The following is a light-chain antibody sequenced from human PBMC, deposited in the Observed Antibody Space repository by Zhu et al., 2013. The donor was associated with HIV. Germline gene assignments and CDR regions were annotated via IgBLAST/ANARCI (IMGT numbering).Light chain of an antibody. V-gene: IGKV1-5*01. CDR1: QSISTK. J-gene: IGKJ2*03. CDR3: QQYYSTPLYS. CDR2: EAS. Sequence: DIQMTQSPSTLSASVGDRVTITCRASQSISTKLAWYQQKPGKAPTLLIYEASSLQSGVPSRFSGSGSGTEFTLTISSLQAEDVAVYYCQQYYSTPLYSFGQGTKLEIK.